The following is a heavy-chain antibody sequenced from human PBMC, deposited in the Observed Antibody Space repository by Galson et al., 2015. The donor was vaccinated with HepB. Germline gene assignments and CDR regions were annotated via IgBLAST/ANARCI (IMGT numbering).Heavy chain of an antibody. J-gene: IGHJ6*03. Sequence: SLRLSCAASGFTFSSYWMSWVRQAPGKGLEWVANIKQDGSEKYCVDSVKGRFTISRDNAKNSLYLQMNSLRAEDTAVYYCARDSCSSTSCYSGYYYYMDVWGTGTTVTVSS. CDR3: ARDSCSSTSCYSGYYYYMDV. CDR2: IKQDGSEK. CDR1: GFTFSSYW. V-gene: IGHV3-7*01. D-gene: IGHD2-2*01.